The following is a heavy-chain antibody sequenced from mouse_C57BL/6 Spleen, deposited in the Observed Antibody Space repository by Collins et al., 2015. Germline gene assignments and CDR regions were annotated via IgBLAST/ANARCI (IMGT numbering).Heavy chain of an antibody. CDR1: GYTFTSYW. D-gene: IGHD2-3*01. CDR3: ASKGILYDGYLYYAMDY. J-gene: IGHJ4*01. CDR2: INPSNGGT. V-gene: IGHV1-53*01. Sequence: QVQLQQPGTELVKPGASVKLSCKASGYTFTSYWMHWVKQRPGQGLEWIGNINPSNGGTNYNEKFKSKATLTVDKSSSTAYMQLSSLTSEDSAVYYCASKGILYDGYLYYAMDYWGQGTSVTVSS.